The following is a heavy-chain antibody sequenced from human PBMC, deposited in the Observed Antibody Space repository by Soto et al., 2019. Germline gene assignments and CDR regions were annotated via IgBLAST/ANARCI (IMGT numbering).Heavy chain of an antibody. CDR2: IWSDGNNR. D-gene: IGHD1-1*01. J-gene: IGHJ4*02. Sequence: QVQLVESGGGVVQPGRSLRLSCAASGFLFSNHGMHWVRQAPGKGLEWVAVIWSDGNNRYYADSVKGRFTISRDNSKNTVYLKMNSLRAEDRAVYYCVRGDNWNDEASDYWGQGTLVTVSS. CDR3: VRGDNWNDEASDY. V-gene: IGHV3-33*01. CDR1: GFLFSNHG.